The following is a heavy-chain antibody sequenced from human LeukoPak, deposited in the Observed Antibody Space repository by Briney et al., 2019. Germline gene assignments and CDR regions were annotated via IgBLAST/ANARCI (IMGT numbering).Heavy chain of an antibody. CDR2: ISSSGSTI. Sequence: GGSLRLSCAASRFSLSSYEINLGRQAPGKGLGGVSYISSSGSTIYYADSVKGRFTLSRDNAKNSLYLQMNSLRAEDTAVYYCARGTGYCLDPWGQGTLVTVSS. V-gene: IGHV3-48*03. J-gene: IGHJ5*02. CDR3: ARGTGYCLDP. CDR1: RFSLSSYE. D-gene: IGHD7-27*01.